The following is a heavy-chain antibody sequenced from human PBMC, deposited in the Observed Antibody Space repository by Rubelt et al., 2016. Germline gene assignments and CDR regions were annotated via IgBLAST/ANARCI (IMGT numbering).Heavy chain of an antibody. Sequence: QVQLQESGPGLVKPSETLSLTCTVSGGSISGYYWSWIRQPPGKGLEWIGYIYYSGGTNYNPSLKSRVTISPATSKNQFSLRLISCTAADTAVYYWARIGGSTIPLSAFDIWGQGTMVTVSS. CDR1: GGSISGYY. V-gene: IGHV4-59*01. CDR3: ARIGGSTIPLSAFDI. D-gene: IGHD3-9*01. J-gene: IGHJ3*02. CDR2: IYYSGGT.